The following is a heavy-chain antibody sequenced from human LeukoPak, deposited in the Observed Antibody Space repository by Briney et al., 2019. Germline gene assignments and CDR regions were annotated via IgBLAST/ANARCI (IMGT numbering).Heavy chain of an antibody. CDR3: ARDWLGYSYGSFDI. CDR2: IYTSGST. J-gene: IGHJ3*02. Sequence: SETLSLTCTVSGGSISSGGYYWSWIRQRAGKGLEWIGRIYTSGSTNYNPSLKSRVTISVDTSKNQFSLKLSSVTAADTAVYYCARDWLGYSYGSFDIWGQGTMVTVSS. V-gene: IGHV4-61*02. CDR1: GGSISSGGYY. D-gene: IGHD5-18*01.